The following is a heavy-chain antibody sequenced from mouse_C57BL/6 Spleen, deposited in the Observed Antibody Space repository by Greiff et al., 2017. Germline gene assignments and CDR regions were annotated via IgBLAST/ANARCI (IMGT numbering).Heavy chain of an antibody. J-gene: IGHJ4*01. CDR3: ARDYGYAMDY. CDR2: IYPGDGDT. V-gene: IGHV1-82*01. Sequence: QVQLKQSGPELVKPGASVKISCKASGYAFSSSWMNWVKQRPGKGLEWIGRIYPGDGDTNYNGKFKGKATLTADKSSSTAYMQLSSLTSEDSAVYIYARDYGYAMDYWGQGTSVTVSS. CDR1: GYAFSSSW. D-gene: IGHD1-1*02.